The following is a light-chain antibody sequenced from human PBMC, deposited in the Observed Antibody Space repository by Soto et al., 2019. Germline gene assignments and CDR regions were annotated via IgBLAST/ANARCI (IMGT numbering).Light chain of an antibody. CDR2: KXS. V-gene: IGKV1-5*03. CDR1: QTVCVW. Sequence: DIHMTQSPSTLAGSVGDRVTVAXRASQTVCVWLAWYQQQPGXPPKXXXSKXSTLKSGVPSRLSGSGSATEFTLTISSLQPDDFANYYCQHYNSDPEAFGQGTKVEIK. J-gene: IGKJ1*01. CDR3: QHYNSDPEA.